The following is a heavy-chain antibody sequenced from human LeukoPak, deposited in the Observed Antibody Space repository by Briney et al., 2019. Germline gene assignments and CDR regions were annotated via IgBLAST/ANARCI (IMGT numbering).Heavy chain of an antibody. CDR3: GKTTTGYSSGRYPGWPVDC. D-gene: IGHD2-15*01. CDR2: IFGSGGSA. CDR1: GFTFNNYA. Sequence: GRSLRLSCVASGFTFNNYAMYWVRQAPGKGLEWVSGIFGSGGSAHYADSVKGRFTISRDNSKNTVYLQINSLRADDTAVYYCGKTTTGYSSGRYPGWPVDCWGQGSLVTVSS. V-gene: IGHV3-23*01. J-gene: IGHJ4*02.